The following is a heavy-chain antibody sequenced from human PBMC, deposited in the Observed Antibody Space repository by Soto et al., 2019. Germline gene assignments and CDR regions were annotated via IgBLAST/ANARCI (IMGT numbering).Heavy chain of an antibody. J-gene: IGHJ4*02. CDR2: ISYDGSNK. V-gene: IGHV3-30-3*01. D-gene: IGHD6-13*01. CDR1: GFTFSIYA. Sequence: GGSLRLSCAASGFTFSIYALHWVRQAPGKGLEWVAVISYDGSNKYYADSVKGRFTISRDNSKNTLYLQMNSLRAEDTAVYYCARQSDSSSWSTFDYWGQGTLVTVSS. CDR3: ARQSDSSSWSTFDY.